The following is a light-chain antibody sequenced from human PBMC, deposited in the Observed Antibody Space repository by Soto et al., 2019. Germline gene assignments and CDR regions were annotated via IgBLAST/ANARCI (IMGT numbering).Light chain of an antibody. Sequence: DIQITQSPSSLSGSLGARVTITFLASQDIGINLGWFQQKPGKAPNLLIYEASTLQSGVPSRFSGSGSGTEFTLSVSSLQPEDFATYYCLQLDSYPRTFGQGTKVDIK. CDR1: QDIGIN. CDR3: LQLDSYPRT. J-gene: IGKJ1*01. CDR2: EAS. V-gene: IGKV1-17*01.